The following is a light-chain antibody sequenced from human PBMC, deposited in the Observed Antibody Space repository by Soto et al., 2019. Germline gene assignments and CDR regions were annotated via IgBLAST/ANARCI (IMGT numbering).Light chain of an antibody. CDR1: SSDVGSYNL. V-gene: IGLV2-23*02. CDR2: EVS. Sequence: QSALTQPASVSGSPGQSITISCTGTSSDVGSYNLVSWYQQHPGKAPKLMIYEVSKRPSGVSNRFSGSKSGNTASLTISGLQAEDEADYYCCSYAGSSTFYGFGTGTKLTV. J-gene: IGLJ1*01. CDR3: CSYAGSSTFYG.